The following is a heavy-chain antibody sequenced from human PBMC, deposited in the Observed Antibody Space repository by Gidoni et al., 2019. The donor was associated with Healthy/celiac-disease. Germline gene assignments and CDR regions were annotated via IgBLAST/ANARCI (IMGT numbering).Heavy chain of an antibody. CDR3: ARGLRWDTAEVYGMDV. CDR1: GYTFTSYD. V-gene: IGHV1-8*01. D-gene: IGHD5-18*01. J-gene: IGHJ6*02. Sequence: AEVKKPGASVKVSCKASGYTFTSYDINWVRQATGQGLEWMGWMNPNSGNTCYAQKFQGRVTMTRNTSISTAYMELSSLRSEDTAVYYCARGLRWDTAEVYGMDVWGQGTTVTVSS. CDR2: MNPNSGNT.